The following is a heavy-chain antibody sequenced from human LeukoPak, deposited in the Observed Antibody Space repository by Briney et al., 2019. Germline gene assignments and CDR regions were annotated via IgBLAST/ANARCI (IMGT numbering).Heavy chain of an antibody. D-gene: IGHD5-12*01. CDR2: INPNSGGT. CDR1: GYTFTGYY. J-gene: IGHJ2*01. Sequence: ASVKVSCKASGYTFTGYYMHWVRQAPGQGLEWMGWINPNSGGTNYAQKFQGWVTMTRDTSISTAYMELSRLRSDDTAVYYCARKTGWSGYVNWYFDLWGRGTLVTVSS. CDR3: ARKTGWSGYVNWYFDL. V-gene: IGHV1-2*04.